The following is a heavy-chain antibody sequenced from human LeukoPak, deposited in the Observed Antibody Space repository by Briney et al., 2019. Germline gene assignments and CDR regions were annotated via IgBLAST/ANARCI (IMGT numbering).Heavy chain of an antibody. CDR2: ISWNSGSI. CDR3: AKDNRRHYTSGPNPDSLH. J-gene: IGHJ4*02. CDR1: GFTFSSYS. D-gene: IGHD6-19*01. V-gene: IGHV3-9*01. Sequence: GGSLRLSCAASGFTFSSYSMNWVRQAPGKGLEWVSGISWNSGSIDYADSVKGRFTISRDNAKNSLYLQMNSLRVEDTAFYYCAKDNRRHYTSGPNPDSLHWGQGALVTVSS.